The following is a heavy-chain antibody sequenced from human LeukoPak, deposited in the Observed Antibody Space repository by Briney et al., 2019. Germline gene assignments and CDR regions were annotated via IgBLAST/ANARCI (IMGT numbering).Heavy chain of an antibody. CDR1: GFTFSTYA. J-gene: IGHJ4*02. Sequence: GGSLRLSCAASGFTFSTYAMSWVRQAPGKGLEWVSSVSGSGGNTHYADSVKGRFTIPRDNSKNTLSLQMNSLRAEDTAVYYCAKSGLSRFDYWGQGTLVTVSS. D-gene: IGHD4/OR15-4a*01. V-gene: IGHV3-23*01. CDR3: AKSGLSRFDY. CDR2: VSGSGGNT.